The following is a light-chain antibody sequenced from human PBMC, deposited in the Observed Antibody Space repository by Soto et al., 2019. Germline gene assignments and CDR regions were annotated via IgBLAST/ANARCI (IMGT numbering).Light chain of an antibody. Sequence: SYELTQPPSVSVSPGQTARITCSGDALANHYGYWYQQRPGQAPVLVIYKDTERPSGIPERFSGSSSGTTVTLTISGVQAEDEADYYCSSYAGSNNFVVFGGGTKVTVL. CDR3: SSYAGSNNFVV. J-gene: IGLJ2*01. CDR2: KDT. CDR1: ALANHY. V-gene: IGLV3-25*02.